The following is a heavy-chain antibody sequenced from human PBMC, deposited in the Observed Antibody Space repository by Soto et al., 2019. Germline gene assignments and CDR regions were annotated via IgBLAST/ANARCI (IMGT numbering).Heavy chain of an antibody. J-gene: IGHJ4*02. CDR2: IRSKANSYAT. CDR3: TRRHYDSSGYSDY. CDR1: GFTFSGSA. V-gene: IGHV3-73*01. Sequence: EVQLVESGGGLVQPGGSLKLSCAASGFTFSGSAMHWVRQASGKGLEWVGRIRSKANSYATAYAASVKGRFTISRDDSKHTAYLQMNSLKTEDTAVYYCTRRHYDSSGYSDYWGQGPLVTVSS. D-gene: IGHD3-22*01.